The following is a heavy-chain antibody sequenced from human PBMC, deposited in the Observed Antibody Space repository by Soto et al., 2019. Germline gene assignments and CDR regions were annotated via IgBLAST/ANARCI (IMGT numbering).Heavy chain of an antibody. CDR3: AALSYYGSGSTPYFDY. V-gene: IGHV4-34*01. CDR2: INHSGST. D-gene: IGHD3-10*01. J-gene: IGHJ4*02. Sequence: QVQLQQWGAGLLKPSETLSLTCAVYGGSFSGYYWSWIRQPPGKGLEWIGEINHSGSTNYNPSLKLRVTISVDTSKNQFALKRSSVTAADTAVYYCAALSYYGSGSTPYFDYWGQGTLVTVSS. CDR1: GGSFSGYY.